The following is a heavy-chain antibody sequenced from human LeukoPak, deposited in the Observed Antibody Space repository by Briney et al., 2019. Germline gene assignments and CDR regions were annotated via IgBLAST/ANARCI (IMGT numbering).Heavy chain of an antibody. Sequence: PSETLSLTCGVDGVSLSGYYWSWIRQPPGKGLEWIGEINHSGSTNYNPSLKSRVTISVDTSKNQFSLKLSSVTAADTAVYYCARVYYYDSSGYYSIPLVDYWGQGTLVTVSS. J-gene: IGHJ4*02. V-gene: IGHV4-34*01. CDR3: ARVYYYDSSGYYSIPLVDY. CDR1: GVSLSGYY. CDR2: INHSGST. D-gene: IGHD3-22*01.